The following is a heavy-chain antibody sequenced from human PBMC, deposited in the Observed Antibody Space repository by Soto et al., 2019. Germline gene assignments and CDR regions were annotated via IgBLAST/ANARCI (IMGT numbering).Heavy chain of an antibody. V-gene: IGHV1-46*03. Sequence: GASVKVSCKAIGYSFTSHYMHWVRQAPGQGLEWMGTIYPGGVNIGYAQKFKGRVTMTKDTSTSTVYMELNSLTSEDAAVYYCARDHSLHDVVWWFDPWG. CDR2: IYPGGVNI. D-gene: IGHD3-16*01. CDR3: ARDHSLHDVVWWFDP. J-gene: IGHJ5*02. CDR1: GYSFTSHY.